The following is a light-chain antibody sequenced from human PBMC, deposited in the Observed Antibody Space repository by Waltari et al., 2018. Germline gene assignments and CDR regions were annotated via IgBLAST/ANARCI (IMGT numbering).Light chain of an antibody. Sequence: DIQMTQSPSSLSASTGDRVTITCRASQSISSYLNWYQQKPGKAPKLLIYATSSLHAGVPSRFSGSGSGTDFTLTISSLQPEDFATYYCQQSFTTPRTFGQGTRV. CDR1: QSISSY. CDR3: QQSFTTPRT. J-gene: IGKJ1*01. CDR2: ATS. V-gene: IGKV1-39*01.